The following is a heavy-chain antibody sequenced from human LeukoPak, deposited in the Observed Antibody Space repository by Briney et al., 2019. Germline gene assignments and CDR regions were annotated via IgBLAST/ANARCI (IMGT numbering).Heavy chain of an antibody. Sequence: GGSLRLSCTVSGFTVSSNSMSWVRQAPGKGLEWVSFIYSDNTHYSDSVKGRFTISRDNSKNTLYLQMNSLRAEDTAVYYCARASTPNYYDSSGYYYSPTDAFDIWGQGTMVTVSS. CDR3: ARASTPNYYDSSGYYYSPTDAFDI. J-gene: IGHJ3*02. CDR2: IYSDNT. V-gene: IGHV3-53*01. D-gene: IGHD3-22*01. CDR1: GFTVSSNS.